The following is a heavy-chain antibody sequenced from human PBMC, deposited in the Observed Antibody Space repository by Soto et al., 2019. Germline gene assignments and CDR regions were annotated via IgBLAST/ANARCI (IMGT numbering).Heavy chain of an antibody. Sequence: ASVKVSCKASGGTFSSYAISWVRQAPGQGLEWMGGIIPIFGTANYAQKFQGRVTITADESTSTAYMELSSLRSEDTAVYYCATSPGIAVAGIQVSDHRFDYWGQGTLVTVSS. CDR3: ATSPGIAVAGIQVSDHRFDY. CDR1: GGTFSSYA. CDR2: IIPIFGTA. J-gene: IGHJ4*02. D-gene: IGHD6-19*01. V-gene: IGHV1-69*13.